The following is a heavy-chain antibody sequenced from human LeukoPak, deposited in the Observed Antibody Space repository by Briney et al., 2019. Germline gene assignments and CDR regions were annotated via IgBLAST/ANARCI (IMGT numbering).Heavy chain of an antibody. CDR2: IYYSGTT. V-gene: IGHV4-39*07. J-gene: IGHJ3*01. CDR3: ARHRDSGWYNAFDV. Sequence: SETLSLTCTVSGGSVSSSNYYWGWLRQPPGKGLDWIGSIYYSGTTYYNPSLKSRVTISVDTSKNQFSLKLSSVTAADTALYYCARHRDSGWYNAFDVWGQGTMVTVSS. D-gene: IGHD6-19*01. CDR1: GGSVSSSNYY.